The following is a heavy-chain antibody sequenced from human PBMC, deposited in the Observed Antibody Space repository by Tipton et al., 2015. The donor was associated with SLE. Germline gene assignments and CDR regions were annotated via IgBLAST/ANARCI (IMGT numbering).Heavy chain of an antibody. J-gene: IGHJ3*02. CDR2: IFYSGST. Sequence: TLSLTCTVSGGSISSYYWNRIRQPPGKGLEWIGYIFYSGSTNYNSSLKSRVTISVDTSKNQFSLKLNSVTAADTAVYYCAREEGYDSSTNAFDIWGPGTMVTVSS. CDR1: GGSISSYY. D-gene: IGHD3-22*01. CDR3: AREEGYDSSTNAFDI. V-gene: IGHV4-59*12.